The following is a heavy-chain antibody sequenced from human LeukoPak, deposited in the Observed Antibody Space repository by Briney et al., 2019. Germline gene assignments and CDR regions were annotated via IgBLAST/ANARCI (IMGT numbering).Heavy chain of an antibody. Sequence: SETLSLTCAVYGGSFSGYYRSWIRQPPGKGLEWIGYIYYSGSTNYNPSLKSRVTISVDTSKNQFSLKLSSVTAADTAVYYCARHLAAAGTIWFDPWGQGTLVTVSS. CDR1: GGSFSGYY. CDR3: ARHLAAAGTIWFDP. V-gene: IGHV4-59*08. J-gene: IGHJ5*02. CDR2: IYYSGST. D-gene: IGHD6-13*01.